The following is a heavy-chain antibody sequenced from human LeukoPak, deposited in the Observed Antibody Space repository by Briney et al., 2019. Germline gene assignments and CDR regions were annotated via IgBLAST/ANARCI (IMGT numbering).Heavy chain of an antibody. V-gene: IGHV3-48*01. J-gene: IGHJ6*02. D-gene: IGHD6-19*01. Sequence: GGSLRLSCAASGFTFSSYWMNWARQAPGKGLEWVSYISSSSSTIYYADSVKGRFTISRDNAKNSLYLQMNSLRAEDTAVYYCARGGGSSSLLSYYYYGMVVWGQGTTVTVSS. CDR2: ISSSSSTI. CDR3: ARGGGSSSLLSYYYYGMVV. CDR1: GFTFSSYW.